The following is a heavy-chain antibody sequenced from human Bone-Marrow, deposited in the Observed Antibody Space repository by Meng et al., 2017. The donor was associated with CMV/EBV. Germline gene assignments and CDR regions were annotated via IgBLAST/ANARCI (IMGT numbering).Heavy chain of an antibody. CDR1: GFTFINYA. J-gene: IGHJ6*01. V-gene: IGHV3-23*01. D-gene: IGHD3-10*01. CDR3: ARAGYYYGMDV. CDR2: ISTSGMTT. Sequence: GESLKISCAVSGFTFINYAMSWVRQAPGKGLEWVSSISTSGMTTYYADAVKGRFTISRDNAKNSLYLQMNSLRAEDTAVYYCARAGYYYGMDVWGQGTTVTVYS.